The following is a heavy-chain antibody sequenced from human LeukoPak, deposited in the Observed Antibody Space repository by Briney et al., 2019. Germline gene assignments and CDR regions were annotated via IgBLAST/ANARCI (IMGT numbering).Heavy chain of an antibody. D-gene: IGHD3-10*01. V-gene: IGHV1-58*02. Sequence: GASVKVSCKASGYTFTSYGISWVRQAPGQGLEWMGWIVVGSGNTNYAQKFQERVTITRDMSTSTAYMELSSLRSEDTAVYYCAADYYGSGSYYELNWGQGTLVTVSS. J-gene: IGHJ4*02. CDR1: GYTFTSYG. CDR2: IVVGSGNT. CDR3: AADYYGSGSYYELN.